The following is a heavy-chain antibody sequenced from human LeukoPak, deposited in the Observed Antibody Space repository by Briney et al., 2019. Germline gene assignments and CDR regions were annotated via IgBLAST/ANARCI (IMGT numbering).Heavy chain of an antibody. J-gene: IGHJ3*02. V-gene: IGHV2-5*02. Sequence: SGPTLVKPTQTLTLTCTFSGFSLSTSGVGVGWIRQPPGKALEWLALIYWDEDKRYSPSLKSRPTITKDTSKNQVVLTMTNMDPVDTATYYCAQVVTMVRGDARGAFDIWGQGTMVTVSS. D-gene: IGHD3-10*01. CDR1: GFSLSTSGVG. CDR2: IYWDEDK. CDR3: AQVVTMVRGDARGAFDI.